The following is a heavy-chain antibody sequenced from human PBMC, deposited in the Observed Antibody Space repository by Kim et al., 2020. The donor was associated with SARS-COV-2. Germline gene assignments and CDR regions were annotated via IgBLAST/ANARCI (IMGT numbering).Heavy chain of an antibody. CDR3: AKDPSTAAAGNDY. Sequence: YADSVKGRFTISRDNSKKTLYLQMTSLRAEDTAVYYCAKDPSTAAAGNDYWGQGTLVTVSS. J-gene: IGHJ4*02. V-gene: IGHV3-30*02. D-gene: IGHD6-13*01.